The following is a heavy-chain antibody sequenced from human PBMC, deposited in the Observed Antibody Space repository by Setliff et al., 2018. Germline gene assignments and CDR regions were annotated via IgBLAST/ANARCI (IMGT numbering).Heavy chain of an antibody. J-gene: IGHJ4*02. D-gene: IGHD4-17*01. V-gene: IGHV4-61*02. CDR3: ARVRNDYPYYIDS. Sequence: LSLTCTVSGGSISSGTYYWSWIRPPAGKGLEWIGRLHTSGSIDYNPSLKRRVTISVDTSKNQFSLRLRSVTAADTAVYFCARVRNDYPYYIDSWGQGTLVTVSS. CDR2: LHTSGSI. CDR1: GGSISSGTYY.